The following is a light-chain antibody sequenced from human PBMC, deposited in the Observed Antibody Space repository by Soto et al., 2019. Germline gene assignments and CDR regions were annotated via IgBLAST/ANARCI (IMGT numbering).Light chain of an antibody. CDR2: GTS. V-gene: IGKV3-15*01. CDR3: QQYNQWLAIT. CDR1: QSVSSN. Sequence: EIVMTQSPGTLSVSPGEGATLSCRASQSVSSNLAWYQQKPGQVPRLLIYGTSTRATGIPARFSGSGSGTEFTLTISSLQSEDFAVYYCQQYNQWLAITFGQGTRLDIQ. J-gene: IGKJ5*01.